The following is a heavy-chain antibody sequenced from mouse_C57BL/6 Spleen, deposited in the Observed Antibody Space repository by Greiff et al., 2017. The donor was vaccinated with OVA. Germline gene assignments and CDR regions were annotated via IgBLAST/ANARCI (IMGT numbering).Heavy chain of an antibody. D-gene: IGHD2-5*01. V-gene: IGHV1-18*01. Sequence: VQLQQSGPELVKPGASVKIPCKASGYTFTDYNMDWVKQSHGKSLEWIGDINHNNGGTSYNQKFKGKDTLTVDKSSSTAYMELRSLTSEDTAVYYCARRNYSNYEAWFAYWGQGTLVTVSA. J-gene: IGHJ3*01. CDR1: GYTFTDYN. CDR2: INHNNGGT. CDR3: ARRNYSNYEAWFAY.